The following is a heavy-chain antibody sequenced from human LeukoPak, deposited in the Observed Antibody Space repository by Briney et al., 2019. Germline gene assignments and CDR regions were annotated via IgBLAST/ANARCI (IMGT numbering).Heavy chain of an antibody. Sequence: SETLSLTCAVYGGSFSGYYWSWIRQPPGNGLEWIGEINHSGSTNYNPSLKSRVTISVDTSKNRFSLKLSSVTAADTAVYYCARGVVYYDFWSGYYSVTNWFDPWGQGTLVTVSS. V-gene: IGHV4-34*01. J-gene: IGHJ5*02. CDR2: INHSGST. CDR1: GGSFSGYY. D-gene: IGHD3-3*01. CDR3: ARGVVYYDFWSGYYSVTNWFDP.